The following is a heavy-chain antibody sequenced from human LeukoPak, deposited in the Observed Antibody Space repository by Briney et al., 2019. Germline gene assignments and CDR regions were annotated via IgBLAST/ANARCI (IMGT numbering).Heavy chain of an antibody. V-gene: IGHV4-61*02. CDR3: ARDAPRDLYYYYYYYMDV. CDR2: IYTSGST. J-gene: IGHJ6*03. D-gene: IGHD2-21*02. Sequence: PSQTLSLTCPVSGGSLSSGSYYWSWIRQPAGKGLEWIGRIYTSGSTNYDPSLESRVTITVDTSKNQFSLKLSSVTAADTAVYYCARDAPRDLYYYYYYYMDVWGKGTTVTVSS. CDR1: GGSLSSGSYY.